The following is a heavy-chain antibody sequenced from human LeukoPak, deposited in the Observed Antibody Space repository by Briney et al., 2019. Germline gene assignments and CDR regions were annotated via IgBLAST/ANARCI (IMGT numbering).Heavy chain of an antibody. Sequence: ASVNVPCRASGYTFTSYGISWVRQAPGQGLEWMGWISAYNGNTNYAQKLQGRVTMTTDTSTSTAYMELRSLRSDDTAVYYCARAEYYYDSSGYFLFDYWGQGTLVTVSS. V-gene: IGHV1-18*01. J-gene: IGHJ4*02. D-gene: IGHD3-22*01. CDR3: ARAEYYYDSSGYFLFDY. CDR2: ISAYNGNT. CDR1: GYTFTSYG.